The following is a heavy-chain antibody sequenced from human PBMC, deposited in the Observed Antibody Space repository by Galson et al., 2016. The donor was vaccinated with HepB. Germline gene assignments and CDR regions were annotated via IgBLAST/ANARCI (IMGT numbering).Heavy chain of an antibody. D-gene: IGHD5-18*01. CDR2: ISESGDNT. Sequence: SLRLSCAASGFTFSSHAMSWVRQAPGKGPEWVSSISESGDNTDYADSVKGRFTISRDNSKNTLFLQMNSLRAEDTALDSCAFKWGQYGYSPFDSWGQGTLVTVSS. CDR1: GFTFSSHA. CDR3: AFKWGQYGYSPFDS. J-gene: IGHJ4*02. V-gene: IGHV3-23*01.